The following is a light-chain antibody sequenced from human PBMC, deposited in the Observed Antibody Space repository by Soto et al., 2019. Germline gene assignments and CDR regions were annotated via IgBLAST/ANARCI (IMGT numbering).Light chain of an antibody. V-gene: IGLV2-14*01. CDR2: DVS. CDR1: SSDVGNYDY. J-gene: IGLJ1*01. Sequence: QSALTQPASVSGSPGQSITISCTGTSSDVGNYDYVSWYQQHPGKVPKLMIYDVSNRPSGVSNRFSGSNSGNTASLTISGLQAEDEADYYCISFTTRDTYVFGTGTKVTVL. CDR3: ISFTTRDTYV.